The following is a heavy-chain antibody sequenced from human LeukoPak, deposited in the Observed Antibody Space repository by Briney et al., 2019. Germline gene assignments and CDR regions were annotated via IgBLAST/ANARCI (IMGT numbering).Heavy chain of an antibody. D-gene: IGHD3-10*01. CDR3: ARDLRPMVRGVIGAFDI. Sequence: ASVKVSCKASGYTFTSYDINWVRQATGQGLEWMGWMNPNSGNTGYAQKFQGRVTMTRNTSISTAYMELSSLRSEDTAVYYCARDLRPMVRGVIGAFDIWGQGTMVTVSS. J-gene: IGHJ3*02. V-gene: IGHV1-8*01. CDR2: MNPNSGNT. CDR1: GYTFTSYD.